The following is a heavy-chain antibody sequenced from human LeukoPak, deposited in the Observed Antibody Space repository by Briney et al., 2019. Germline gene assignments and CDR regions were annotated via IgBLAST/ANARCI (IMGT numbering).Heavy chain of an antibody. CDR2: ISWNSGSI. CDR1: GFTFDDYA. CDR3: ARGSLYCSSTSCPFDY. Sequence: GRSLRLSCAASGFTFDDYAMHWVRQAPGKGLEWVSGISWNSGSIGYADSVKGRFTISRDNAKNSLYLQMNSLRAEDTALYYCARGSLYCSSTSCPFDYWGQGTLVTVSS. J-gene: IGHJ4*02. D-gene: IGHD2-2*01. V-gene: IGHV3-9*01.